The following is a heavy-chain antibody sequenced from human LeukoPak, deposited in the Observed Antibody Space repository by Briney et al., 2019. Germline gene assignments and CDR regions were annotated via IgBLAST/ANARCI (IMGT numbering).Heavy chain of an antibody. CDR3: AKLSNGPFDY. CDR2: ISGSGGST. V-gene: IGHV3-23*01. D-gene: IGHD4-17*01. CDR1: GGSISSGGYY. J-gene: IGHJ4*02. Sequence: LSLTCTVSGGSISSGGYYWSWIRQAPGKGLEWVSAISGSGGSTYYADSVKGRFAISRDNSKNTLYLQMNSLRAEDTAVYYCAKLSNGPFDYWGQGTLVTVSS.